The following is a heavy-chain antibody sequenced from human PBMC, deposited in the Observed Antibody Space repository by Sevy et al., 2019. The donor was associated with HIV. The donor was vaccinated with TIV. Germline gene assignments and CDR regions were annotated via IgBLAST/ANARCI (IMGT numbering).Heavy chain of an antibody. J-gene: IGHJ6*02. CDR3: AGDNRTCSSTSCYNYYYYGMDV. V-gene: IGHV1-18*03. D-gene: IGHD2-2*02. Sequence: ASVKVSCKASGYTFTSYGISWVRQAPGQGLEWMGWISAYNGNTNYAQKLQGRVTMTTDTSTSTAYMELRSLRSDDMAVYYCAGDNRTCSSTSCYNYYYYGMDVWGQGTTVTVSS. CDR1: GYTFTSYG. CDR2: ISAYNGNT.